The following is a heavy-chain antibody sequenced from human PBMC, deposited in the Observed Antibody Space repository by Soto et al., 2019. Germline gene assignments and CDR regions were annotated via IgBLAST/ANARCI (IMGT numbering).Heavy chain of an antibody. CDR1: GGSFSGYY. J-gene: IGHJ5*02. CDR2: INHSGST. D-gene: IGHD2-15*01. V-gene: IGHV4-34*01. CDR3: ARGPVKSVVADTHHKWFDP. Sequence: SETLSLTCAVYGGSFSGYYWSWIRQPPGKGLEWIGEINHSGSTNYNPSLKSRVTISVDTSKNQFSLKLSSVTAADTAVYYCARGPVKSVVADTHHKWFDPWGQGTLVTVSS.